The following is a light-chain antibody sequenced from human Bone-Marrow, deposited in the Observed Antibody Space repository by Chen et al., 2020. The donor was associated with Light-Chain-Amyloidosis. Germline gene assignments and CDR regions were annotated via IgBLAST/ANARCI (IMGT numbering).Light chain of an antibody. Sequence: SYVLTQPSSVPVAPGQTATIACGGNNIGSTSVHWYQQTPGQVPLLVVYDDSDRPSGIPERLSGSNSGNTATLTISRVEAGDEADYYCQVWDRSSDRPVFGGGTKLTVL. CDR3: QVWDRSSDRPV. J-gene: IGLJ3*02. CDR1: NIGSTS. V-gene: IGLV3-21*02. CDR2: DDS.